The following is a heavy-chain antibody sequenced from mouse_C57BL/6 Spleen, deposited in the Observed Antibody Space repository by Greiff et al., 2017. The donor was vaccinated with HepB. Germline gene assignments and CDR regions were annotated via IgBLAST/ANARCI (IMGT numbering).Heavy chain of an antibody. CDR3: TSIYYDYNY. V-gene: IGHV14-4*01. D-gene: IGHD2-4*01. Sequence: VQLQQSGAELVRPGASVKLSCTASGFNIKDDYMHWVKQRPEQGLEWIGWIDPENGDTEYASKFQGKATITADPSSNTAYLQLSSLTSEDTAVYYCTSIYYDYNYWGQGTTLTVSS. CDR1: GFNIKDDY. J-gene: IGHJ2*01. CDR2: IDPENGDT.